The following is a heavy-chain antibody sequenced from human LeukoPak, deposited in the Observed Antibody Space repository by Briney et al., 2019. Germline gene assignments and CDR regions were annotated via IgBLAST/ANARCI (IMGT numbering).Heavy chain of an antibody. CDR1: GYTFTGYY. CDR2: INPNSGGT. CDR3: ARIDWGSGRD. J-gene: IGHJ4*02. Sequence: ASVKVSCKASGYTFTGYYMHWVRQAPGQGLEWMGRINPNSGGTNYAQKFQGRVTMTRDTSTSTVYMELSSLRSEDTAVYYCARIDWGSGRDWGQGTLVTVSS. D-gene: IGHD1-26*01. V-gene: IGHV1-2*06.